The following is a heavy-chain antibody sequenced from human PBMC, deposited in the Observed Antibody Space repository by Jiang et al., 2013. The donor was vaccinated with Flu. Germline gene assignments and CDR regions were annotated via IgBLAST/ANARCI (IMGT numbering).Heavy chain of an antibody. Sequence: GLVKPSQTLSLTCSVSGGSVTSADYYWTWIRQSPGRGPEWIGYVYYNGNTYYTPSLKSRLVMSLDTSKTQFSLRLTSMTAADTAVYYCARGGVRSTAFDVWGQGTMVTVSS. CDR1: GGSVTSADYY. D-gene: IGHD3-10*01. CDR3: ARGGVRSTAFDV. CDR2: VYYNGNT. V-gene: IGHV4-30-4*01. J-gene: IGHJ3*01.